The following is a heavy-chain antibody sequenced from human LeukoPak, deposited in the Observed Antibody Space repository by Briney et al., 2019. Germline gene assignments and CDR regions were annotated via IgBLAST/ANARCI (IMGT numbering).Heavy chain of an antibody. J-gene: IGHJ6*02. V-gene: IGHV3-30*03. CDR1: GLTFSSYV. CDR2: ISYDGSNK. Sequence: GGPLRLSCAASGLTFSSYVMPWVRQAPGKGLEWVAVISYDGSNKYYADSVKGRFTISRDNSKNTLYLQMNSLRAEDTAVYYCALGYCSGGSCTYYYYYGMDVWGQGTTVTVSS. CDR3: ALGYCSGGSCTYYYYYGMDV. D-gene: IGHD2-15*01.